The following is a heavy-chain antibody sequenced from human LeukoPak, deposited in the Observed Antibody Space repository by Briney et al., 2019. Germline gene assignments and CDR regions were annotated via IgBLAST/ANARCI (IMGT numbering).Heavy chain of an antibody. Sequence: SVNVSCMASGGTFSSYAISWVRQAPGQGLEGMGGIIPIFGTANYAQKFQGRVTITTDESTSTAYMELSSLRSEDTAVYYCASHWVRAAAGTHNFDYWGQGTLVTVSS. CDR2: IIPIFGTA. CDR1: GGTFSSYA. V-gene: IGHV1-69*05. CDR3: ASHWVRAAAGTHNFDY. D-gene: IGHD6-13*01. J-gene: IGHJ4*02.